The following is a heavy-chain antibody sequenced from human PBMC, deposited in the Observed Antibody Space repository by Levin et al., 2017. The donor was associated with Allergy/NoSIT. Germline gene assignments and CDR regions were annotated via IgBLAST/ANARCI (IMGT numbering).Heavy chain of an antibody. CDR3: ARFEAVTGTLEY. Sequence: GGSLRLSCKGSGYSFTSYWISWVRQMPGKGLEWMGRIDPTDSYTNYSPSFQGHVTISADKSISTAYLQWSSLKASDTAMYYCARFEAVTGTLEYWGQGTLVTVSS. CDR2: IDPTDSYT. V-gene: IGHV5-10-1*01. D-gene: IGHD6-19*01. J-gene: IGHJ4*02. CDR1: GYSFTSYW.